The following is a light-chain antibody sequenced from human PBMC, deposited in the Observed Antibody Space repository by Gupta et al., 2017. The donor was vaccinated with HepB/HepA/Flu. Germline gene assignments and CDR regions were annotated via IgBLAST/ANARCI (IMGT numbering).Light chain of an antibody. J-gene: IGKJ4*01. CDR1: QGISSY. V-gene: IGKV1-9*01. Sequence: DIQLTQSPSSMSAFVVERVTITCRASQGISSYLTWYQQKPGKAPKLLIYTASNLKGGVPSRFSGSGSGTEFTLTINSLQPEDFATYYCQHVNSFPLTFGGGTQVEIK. CDR3: QHVNSFPLT. CDR2: TAS.